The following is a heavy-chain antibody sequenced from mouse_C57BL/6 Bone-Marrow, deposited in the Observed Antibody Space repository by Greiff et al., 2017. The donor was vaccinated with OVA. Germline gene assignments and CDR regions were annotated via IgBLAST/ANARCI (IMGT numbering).Heavy chain of an antibody. J-gene: IGHJ1*03. Sequence: VQLKQSGPELVKPGASVKISCKASGYTFTDYYMNWVKQSHGKSLEWIGDINPNNGGTSYNQKFKGKATLTVDKSSSTAYMELRSLTSEDSAVYYCARYDYYGSGRYFDVWGTGTTVTVSS. CDR1: GYTFTDYY. V-gene: IGHV1-26*01. CDR3: ARYDYYGSGRYFDV. CDR2: INPNNGGT. D-gene: IGHD1-1*01.